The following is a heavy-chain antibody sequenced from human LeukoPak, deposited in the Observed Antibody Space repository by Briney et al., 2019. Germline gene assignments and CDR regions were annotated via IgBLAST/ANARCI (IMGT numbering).Heavy chain of an antibody. D-gene: IGHD4-17*01. CDR1: GGSMNNYY. Sequence: SETLSLTCTVSGGSMNNYYWGCIRHFPGKGLEWIGYIYYTGAASYNPSLKSRVTISIDTSRNHFSLNLTSVTAADTASYFCARKNLVPGYGDYFEYWGPGTLVTVSS. CDR3: ARKNLVPGYGDYFEY. J-gene: IGHJ4*02. CDR2: IYYTGAA. V-gene: IGHV4-59*01.